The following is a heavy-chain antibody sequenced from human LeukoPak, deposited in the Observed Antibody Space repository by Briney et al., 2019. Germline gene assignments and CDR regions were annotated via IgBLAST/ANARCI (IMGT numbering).Heavy chain of an antibody. CDR3: ARDPGYSSGWVFDY. J-gene: IGHJ4*02. CDR2: IRPDGSNK. CDR1: GFTFSNYG. D-gene: IGHD6-19*01. Sequence: GGSLRLSCAASGFTFSNYGMHWVRQAPGKGLDGVAFIRPDGSNKYYADSVKGGFTFSRENPKNTVYIQMNKQRAEDTAVYFCARDPGYSSGWVFDYWGQGALVTVSS. V-gene: IGHV3-30*02.